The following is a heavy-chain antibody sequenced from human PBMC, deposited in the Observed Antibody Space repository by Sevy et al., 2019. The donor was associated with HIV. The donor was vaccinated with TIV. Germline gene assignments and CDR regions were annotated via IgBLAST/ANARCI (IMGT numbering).Heavy chain of an antibody. CDR1: GFTFSSYS. D-gene: IGHD6-13*01. CDR3: VRDRRGGSSWLPPDYYYYGMDV. CDR2: ISSSSSYI. J-gene: IGHJ6*02. Sequence: GGCLRLSCAASGFTFSSYSMNWVRQAPGKGLEWVSSISSSSSYIYYVDSVKGRFTISRDNAKNSLFLQMNSLRAEDTAVYYCVRDRRGGSSWLPPDYYYYGMDVWGQGTTVTVSS. V-gene: IGHV3-21*01.